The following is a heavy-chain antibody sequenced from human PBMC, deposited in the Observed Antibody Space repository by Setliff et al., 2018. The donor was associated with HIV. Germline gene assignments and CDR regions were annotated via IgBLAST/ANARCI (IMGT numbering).Heavy chain of an antibody. V-gene: IGHV3-23*01. CDR3: AKDTQTGYYDY. J-gene: IGHJ4*02. D-gene: IGHD3-10*01. CDR2: IGAVGGPT. Sequence: GGSLRLSCAASGFTFSSYAMGWVRQAPGKGLEWVSTIGAVGGPTHYAESVKGRFTISKDNSKNSLYLEMSSLTNEDTGHYYCAKDTQTGYYDYWGQGTLVTVSS. CDR1: GFTFSSYA.